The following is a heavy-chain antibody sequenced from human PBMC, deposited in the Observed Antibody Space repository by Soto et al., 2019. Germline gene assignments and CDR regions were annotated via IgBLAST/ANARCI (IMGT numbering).Heavy chain of an antibody. D-gene: IGHD3-16*01. Sequence: SLRLSCAASGFTFSSYGMHWVRQAPGKGLEWVAVISYDGSNKYYADSVKGRFTISRDNSKNTLYLQMNSLRAEDTAVYYCAILGRIDAFDIWGQGTMVTVSS. CDR2: ISYDGSNK. V-gene: IGHV3-30*03. CDR1: GFTFSSYG. J-gene: IGHJ3*02. CDR3: AILGRIDAFDI.